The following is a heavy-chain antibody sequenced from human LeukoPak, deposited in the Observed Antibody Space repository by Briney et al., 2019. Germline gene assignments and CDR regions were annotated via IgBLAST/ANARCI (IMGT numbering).Heavy chain of an antibody. Sequence: SETLSLTCAVYGGSFSGYYWSWLRQPPGKGLEWIGEINHSGSTNYNPSLKSRVTISVHTSRNQFSLKLSSVTAADTAVYYCASRVPYTWTDLLDYWRQGTLVTVSS. CDR1: GGSFSGYY. V-gene: IGHV4-34*01. D-gene: IGHD1-1*01. J-gene: IGHJ4*02. CDR3: ASRVPYTWTDLLDY. CDR2: INHSGST.